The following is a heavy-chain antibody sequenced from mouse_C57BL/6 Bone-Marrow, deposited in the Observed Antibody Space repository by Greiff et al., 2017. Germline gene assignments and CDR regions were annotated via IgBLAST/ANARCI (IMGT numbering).Heavy chain of an antibody. V-gene: IGHV1-52*01. J-gene: IGHJ1*03. CDR2: IDPSDSET. CDR3: ARPTVVAFYWYFDV. D-gene: IGHD1-1*01. Sequence: QVQLQQPGAELVRPGSSVKLSCKASGYTFTSYWMHWVKQRPIQGLEWIGNIDPSDSETHYNQKFKDKATLTVEKSSSTAYMQLSSLTSEDSAVYYCARPTVVAFYWYFDVWGTGTTVTVSS. CDR1: GYTFTSYW.